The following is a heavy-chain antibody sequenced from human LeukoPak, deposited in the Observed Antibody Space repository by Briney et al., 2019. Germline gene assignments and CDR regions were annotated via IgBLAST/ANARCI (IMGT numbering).Heavy chain of an antibody. Sequence: SETLSLTCTVSGDSISSYYCSWIRQPPGKGLEWIGYIYYSGSTSYNPSLKSRVTISLDTSNNQFSLKLRSVTAADTAVYYCARSTRGSGSYYTGWGQGTLVTVSS. V-gene: IGHV4-59*01. CDR2: IYYSGST. D-gene: IGHD3-10*01. J-gene: IGHJ4*02. CDR3: ARSTRGSGSYYTG. CDR1: GDSISSYY.